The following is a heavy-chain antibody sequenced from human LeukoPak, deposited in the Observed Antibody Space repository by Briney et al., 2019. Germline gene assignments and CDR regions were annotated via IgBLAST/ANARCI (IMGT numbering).Heavy chain of an antibody. CDR3: ARAQRYCSGGSCYFDY. V-gene: IGHV3-11*06. Sequence: GGSLRLSCAASGFTFSDYYMSWIRQAPGKGLEWVSYISSSSSYTNYADSVKGQFTISRDNAKNSLYLQMNSLRAEDTAVYYCARAQRYCSGGSCYFDYWGQGTLVTVSS. D-gene: IGHD2-15*01. CDR2: ISSSSSYT. CDR1: GFTFSDYY. J-gene: IGHJ4*02.